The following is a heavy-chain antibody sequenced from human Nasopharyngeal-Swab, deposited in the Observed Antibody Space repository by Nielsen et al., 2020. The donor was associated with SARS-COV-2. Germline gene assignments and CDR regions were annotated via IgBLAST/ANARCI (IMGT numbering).Heavy chain of an antibody. Sequence: SETLSLTCAVSGASISSDYWGWIRQPPGKGLEWIGCVSYSGRTDYNPSLKSRVTISIDTSKKHFSLVLSSLTAADTALYYCTRGSLRTAPHCWGQGTLVTVSS. CDR2: VSYSGRT. CDR3: TRGSLRTAPHC. J-gene: IGHJ4*02. CDR1: GASISSDY. V-gene: IGHV4-59*12. D-gene: IGHD4-17*01.